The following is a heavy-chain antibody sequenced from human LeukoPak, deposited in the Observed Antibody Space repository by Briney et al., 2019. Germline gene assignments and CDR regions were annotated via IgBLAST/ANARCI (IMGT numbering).Heavy chain of an antibody. CDR2: IKSKTDGGTT. D-gene: IGHD1-26*01. CDR3: TPGRPGALSDHFDY. CDR1: GFTFSNAW. V-gene: IGHV3-15*01. J-gene: IGHJ4*02. Sequence: GGSLRLSCAASGFTFSNAWMSWVRQAPGKGLEWVGRIKSKTDGGTTDYAAPVKGRFTISRDDSQNTLYLQMNSLKTEDTAVYYCTPGRPGALSDHFDYWGQGTLVTVSS.